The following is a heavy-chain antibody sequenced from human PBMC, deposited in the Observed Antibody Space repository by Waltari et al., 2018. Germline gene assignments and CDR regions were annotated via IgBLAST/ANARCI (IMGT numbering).Heavy chain of an antibody. D-gene: IGHD3-22*01. J-gene: IGHJ4*02. CDR3: AGPWGYYSDDGHYLDY. Sequence: QVQLVESGGGVVQPGTSLRLSCTVSGLTFGHYAMHWVRQAPGKGLEWLEIISSDSVSKFYAESVNGRFTISRDNSKNTMYLEMSALTLEDTAVYYCAGPWGYYSDDGHYLDYWGPGTQVFVSP. V-gene: IGHV3-30-3*01. CDR2: ISSDSVSK. CDR1: GLTFGHYA.